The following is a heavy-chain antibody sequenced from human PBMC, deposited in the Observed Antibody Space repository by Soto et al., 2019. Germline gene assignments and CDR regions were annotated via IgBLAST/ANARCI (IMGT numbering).Heavy chain of an antibody. D-gene: IGHD3-10*01. CDR2: IYYSGST. CDR3: ARVGGFGATTIDY. Sequence: SETLSLTCAVSGGSISSGGYSWSWIRQPPGKGLEWIGYIYYSGSTYYNPSLESRVTISVDTSKNQFSLKLSSVTAAYTAVYYCARVGGFGATTIDYWGQGTLVTVSS. CDR1: GGSISSGGYS. J-gene: IGHJ4*02. V-gene: IGHV4-30-2*05.